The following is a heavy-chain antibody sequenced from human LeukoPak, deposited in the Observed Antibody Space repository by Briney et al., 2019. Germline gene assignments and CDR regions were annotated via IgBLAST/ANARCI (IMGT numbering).Heavy chain of an antibody. J-gene: IGHJ6*03. V-gene: IGHV4-39*07. CDR1: GGSISTSNYY. CDR3: AREVAATYYYYYYMDV. D-gene: IGHD2-15*01. CDR2: IFYSGST. Sequence: SETLSLTCTVSGGSISTSNYYWGWIRQPPGKGLEWIGNIFYSGSTYYSPSVKSRVTISLDTSKNQFSLKLSSVTAADTAVYCCAREVAATYYYYYYMDVWGKGTTVTVSS.